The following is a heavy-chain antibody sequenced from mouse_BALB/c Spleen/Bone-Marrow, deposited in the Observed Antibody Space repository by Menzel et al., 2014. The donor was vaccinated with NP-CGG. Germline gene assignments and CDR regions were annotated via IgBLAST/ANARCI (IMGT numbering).Heavy chain of an antibody. D-gene: IGHD2-1*01. CDR2: LHPNSGNT. Sequence: VQLQQSGSVLVRPGASVKLSCKASGYTFTSSWMHWAKQRPGQGLEWIGELHPNSGNTNYNEKFKGKATLTVDTSSSTAYVDLSSLTSEDSAVYYCAREKIYGNYLWYFDVWGAGTTVTVSS. V-gene: IGHV1S130*01. CDR3: AREKIYGNYLWYFDV. J-gene: IGHJ1*01. CDR1: GYTFTSSW.